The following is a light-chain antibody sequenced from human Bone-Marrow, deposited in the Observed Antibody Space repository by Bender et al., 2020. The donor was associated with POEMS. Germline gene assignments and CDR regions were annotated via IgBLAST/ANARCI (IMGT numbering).Light chain of an antibody. CDR2: QDT. CDR3: QAWDTYSVI. CDR1: DLGAKY. J-gene: IGLJ2*01. Sequence: SYEVTQPPSVSVSPGQTASITCSGDDLGAKYVAWYQQKPGQSPVLVIYQDTKRPSGIPERFSGSNSGNTATLTISGTQAMDKANYYCQAWDTYSVIFGGGTKLTVL. V-gene: IGLV3-1*01.